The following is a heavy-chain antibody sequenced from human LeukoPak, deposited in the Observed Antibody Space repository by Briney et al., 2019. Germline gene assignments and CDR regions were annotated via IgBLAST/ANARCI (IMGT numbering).Heavy chain of an antibody. V-gene: IGHV6-1*01. CDR3: ARGKYTSFDT. J-gene: IGHJ4*02. CDR2: TYYRSKWSF. D-gene: IGHD2-2*01. Sequence: SQTLSLTCAISGDSLCTNGVAWNWIRQSPSRGLEWLGRTYYRSKWSFEYALSVKSRITINADTSKSQFSLQLSSVTPEDTGVYYCARGKYTSFDTWGQGTLVTVSS. CDR1: GDSLCTNGVA.